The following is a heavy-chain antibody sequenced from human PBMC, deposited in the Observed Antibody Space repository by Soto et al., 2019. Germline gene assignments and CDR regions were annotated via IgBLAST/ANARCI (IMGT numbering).Heavy chain of an antibody. CDR3: ARLIYVLERRGPKGGDY. CDR2: IWYDGSNK. CDR1: GFTFSSYG. Sequence: QVQLVESGGGVVQPGRSLRLSCAASGFTFSSYGMHWVRQAPGKGLEWVAVIWYDGSNKYYADSVKGRFTISRDNSKNTLYLQMNSLRGEDTAVYYGARLIYVLERRGPKGGDYWGQGTLVTVSS. D-gene: IGHD1-1*01. V-gene: IGHV3-33*01. J-gene: IGHJ4*02.